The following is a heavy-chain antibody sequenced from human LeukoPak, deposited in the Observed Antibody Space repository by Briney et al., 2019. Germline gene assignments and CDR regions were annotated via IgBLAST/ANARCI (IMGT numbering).Heavy chain of an antibody. CDR1: GFTFSSYS. J-gene: IGHJ4*02. CDR2: ISSSSSTI. V-gene: IGHV3-48*04. CDR3: ARDAITMVRGVIIRNYYFDY. Sequence: GGSLRLSCAASGFTFSSYSMNWVRQAPGKGLEWVSYISSSSSTIYYADSVKGRFTISRDNAKNSLYLQMNSLRAEDTAVYYCARDAITMVRGVIIRNYYFDYWGQGTLVTVSS. D-gene: IGHD3-10*01.